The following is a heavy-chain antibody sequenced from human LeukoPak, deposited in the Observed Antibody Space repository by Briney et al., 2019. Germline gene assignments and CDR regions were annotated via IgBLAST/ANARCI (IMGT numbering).Heavy chain of an antibody. CDR3: ARGDDYGDYKFDY. V-gene: IGHV4-34*01. Sequence: SETLSLTCAAYGGSFSVYYWSWIRQPPGKGLEWIGEINDSGRTNYNPSLKSRVTISVDTSKNQFSLKLSSVTAADTAVYYCARGDDYGDYKFDYWGQGTLVTVSS. D-gene: IGHD4-17*01. CDR1: GGSFSVYY. CDR2: INDSGRT. J-gene: IGHJ4*02.